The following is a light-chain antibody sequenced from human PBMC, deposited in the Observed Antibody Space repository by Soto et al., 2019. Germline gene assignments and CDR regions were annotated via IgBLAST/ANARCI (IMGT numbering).Light chain of an antibody. J-gene: IGLJ1*01. CDR2: LNSDGSH. Sequence: QPVLNQSPSASASLGASVKLTCTLSSGHSSYAIAWHQQQPEKGPRYLMKLNSDGSHSKGDGIPDRFSGSSSGAERYLTISSLQSEDEADYYCQTWGTGILVFGTGTKLTVL. V-gene: IGLV4-69*01. CDR3: QTWGTGILV. CDR1: SGHSSYA.